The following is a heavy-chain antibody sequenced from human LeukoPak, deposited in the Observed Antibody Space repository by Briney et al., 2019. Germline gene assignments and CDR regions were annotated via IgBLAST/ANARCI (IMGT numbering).Heavy chain of an antibody. CDR3: AKDLGSGRNRRNNGH. Sequence: PGGSLRLSCAASGFTFSTYAMSWVRQLPGKGLEWVSFISGSGSSTYYADSVKGRFTISRDNSNNTLYLQMDSLRAGDTAVYYCAKDLGSGRNRRNNGHWGQGNLVTVSS. J-gene: IGHJ4*02. V-gene: IGHV3-23*01. CDR1: GFTFSTYA. D-gene: IGHD1-14*01. CDR2: ISGSGSST.